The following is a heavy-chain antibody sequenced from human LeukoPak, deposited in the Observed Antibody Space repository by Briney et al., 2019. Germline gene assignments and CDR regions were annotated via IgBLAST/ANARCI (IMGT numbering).Heavy chain of an antibody. CDR1: GYSLTSYW. Sequence: GESLRISCKGSGYSLTSYWISRVRQMPGKGLEWMGRIDPSDSYTNYGPSFQGHVTISADKSISTAYLQWSSLKASDTAMYYCARAGGDYYYDSSGPDYWGQGTLVTVSS. CDR2: IDPSDSYT. CDR3: ARAGGDYYYDSSGPDY. J-gene: IGHJ4*02. V-gene: IGHV5-10-1*01. D-gene: IGHD3-22*01.